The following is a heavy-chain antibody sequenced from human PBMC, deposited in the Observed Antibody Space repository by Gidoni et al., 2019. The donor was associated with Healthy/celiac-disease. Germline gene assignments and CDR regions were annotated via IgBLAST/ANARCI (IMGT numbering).Heavy chain of an antibody. J-gene: IGHJ5*02. Sequence: VQLVESGGVLVKPGVSLRLSCADSGFHFSYYYSSWIRQAPGKELEWVTDISSIISYTNYADSGKGRFTISRDNAKNSLYLQMNSLRAEDTAVYYCARDSEIAVAINWFDPWGQGTLVTVSS. D-gene: IGHD6-19*01. CDR3: ARDSEIAVAINWFDP. CDR1: GFHFSYYY. V-gene: IGHV3-11*05. CDR2: ISSIISYT.